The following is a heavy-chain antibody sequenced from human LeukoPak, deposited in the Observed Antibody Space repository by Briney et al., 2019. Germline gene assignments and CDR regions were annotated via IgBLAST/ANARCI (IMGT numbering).Heavy chain of an antibody. CDR1: GFTFSSYA. D-gene: IGHD3-22*01. CDR3: ARGLGYYDSSGYYWGYYFDY. V-gene: IGHV3-30*04. CDR2: ISYDGSNK. Sequence: GGSLRLSCAASGFTFSSYAMHRVRQAPGKGLEWVAVISYDGSNKYYADSVKGRFTISRDNSKNTLYLQMNSLRAEDTAVYYCARGLGYYDSSGYYWGYYFDYWGQGTLVTVSS. J-gene: IGHJ4*02.